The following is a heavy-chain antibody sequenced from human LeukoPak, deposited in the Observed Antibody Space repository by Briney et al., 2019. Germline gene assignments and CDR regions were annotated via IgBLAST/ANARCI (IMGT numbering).Heavy chain of an antibody. V-gene: IGHV3-7*01. D-gene: IGHD5-18*01. J-gene: IGHJ4*02. Sequence: GGSLRLSCAASGFTFSSYWMSWVRQAPGKGLEWVANIKQDGSEKYYVDSVKGRFTISRDNAKNSLYLQMNSLRAEDTAVYYCARDRDSYGYSHFDYWGQGTLVTVSS. CDR2: IKQDGSEK. CDR1: GFTFSSYW. CDR3: ARDRDSYGYSHFDY.